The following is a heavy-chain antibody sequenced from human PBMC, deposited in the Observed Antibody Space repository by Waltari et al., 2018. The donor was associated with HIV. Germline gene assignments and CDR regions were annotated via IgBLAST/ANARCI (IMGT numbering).Heavy chain of an antibody. Sequence: FTFGDYGLSWFRQAPGKGLEWVGFITSEAYGGTAEYAASVTGRFTISREDSKSTAYMQMNRLESEDTGVYFCSRPSGPLHSYGMDVWGQGTTVIVSS. V-gene: IGHV3-49*03. D-gene: IGHD1-26*01. CDR3: SRPSGPLHSYGMDV. J-gene: IGHJ6*02. CDR1: FTFGDYG. CDR2: ITSEAYGGTA.